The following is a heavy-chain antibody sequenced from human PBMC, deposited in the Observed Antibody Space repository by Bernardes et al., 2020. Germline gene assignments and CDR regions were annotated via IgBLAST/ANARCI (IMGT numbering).Heavy chain of an antibody. CDR1: GFSFTNAW. CDR3: TNLGRNSFGDY. V-gene: IGHV3-15*01. D-gene: IGHD3-16*01. Sequence: GGSLRLSCAASGFSFTNAWMSWVRQAPGKGLEWVGRIKSNADGVTIDYAAPMKGRFTISRDDSKSTLYLQMNSLKTEDTAIYYCTNLGRNSFGDYWGQGTLVTVSS. J-gene: IGHJ4*02. CDR2: IKSNADGVTI.